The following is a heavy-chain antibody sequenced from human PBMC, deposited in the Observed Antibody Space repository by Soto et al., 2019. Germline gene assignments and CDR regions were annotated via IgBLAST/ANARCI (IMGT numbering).Heavy chain of an antibody. CDR2: ISYDGSNK. CDR3: ARDEPSLLYAFDI. V-gene: IGHV3-30-3*01. CDR1: GFTFSSYA. Sequence: HPGGSLRLSCAASGFTFSSYAMHWVRQAPGKGLEWVAVISYDGSNKYYADSVKGRFTISRDNSRNTLYLQMNSLRAEDTAVYYCARDEPSLLYAFDIWGQGTMVTVSS. J-gene: IGHJ3*02.